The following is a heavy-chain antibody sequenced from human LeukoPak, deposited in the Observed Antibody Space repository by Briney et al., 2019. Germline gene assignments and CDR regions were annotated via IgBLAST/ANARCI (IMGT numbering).Heavy chain of an antibody. J-gene: IGHJ6*02. D-gene: IGHD2-2*01. CDR1: GGTFSSYA. CDR2: IIPIFGTA. V-gene: IGHV1-69*13. Sequence: GASVKVSCKASGGTFSSYAISWVRQAPGQGLEWMGGIIPIFGTANYAQKFQGRVTITADESTSTAYMELSSLRSEDMAVYYCASDPPYCSSTSCYWLDYYGVDVWGQGTTVTVSS. CDR3: ASDPPYCSSTSCYWLDYYGVDV.